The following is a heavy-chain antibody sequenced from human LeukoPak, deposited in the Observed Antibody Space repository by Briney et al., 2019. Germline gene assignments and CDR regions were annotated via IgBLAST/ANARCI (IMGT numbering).Heavy chain of an antibody. Sequence: GGSLRLSCAASGFTFSSYGMHWVRQAPGKGLEWVAFIRYDGSNKYYADSVKGRFTISRDNSKNTLYLQMNSLRSEDTAVYYCARVKRFGYWFDPWGQGTLVTVSS. J-gene: IGHJ5*02. CDR2: IRYDGSNK. D-gene: IGHD3-3*01. CDR3: ARVKRFGYWFDP. V-gene: IGHV3-30*02. CDR1: GFTFSSYG.